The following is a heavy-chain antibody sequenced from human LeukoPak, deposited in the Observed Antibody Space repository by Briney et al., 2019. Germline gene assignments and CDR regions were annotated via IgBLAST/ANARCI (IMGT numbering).Heavy chain of an antibody. CDR1: DGSISGYY. J-gene: IGHJ4*02. CDR2: IYHSGTT. Sequence: SETLSLTCTVSDGSISGYYWSWIRQPPGKGLEWIGNIYHSGTTDYNPSLMSRVTMSVDTSKSQFSLKLSSVTAADTAVYYCAGRLRYGDPPGGFWGQGTLVTVSS. CDR3: AGRLRYGDPPGGF. V-gene: IGHV4-59*08. D-gene: IGHD4-17*01.